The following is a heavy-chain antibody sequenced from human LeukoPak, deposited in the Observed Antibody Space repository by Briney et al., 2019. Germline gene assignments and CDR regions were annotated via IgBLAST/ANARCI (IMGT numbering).Heavy chain of an antibody. Sequence: SETLSLTCTVSGGSISSSSYYWGSIRQPPGKGLEWIGNIYYSGSTYYIPSLKSRVTISVDTSKNQFSLKLSSVTAADTAVYYCARAPYYYDSSGYEDWGQGTLVTVSS. CDR3: ARAPYYYDSSGYED. CDR1: GGSISSSSYY. CDR2: IYYSGST. V-gene: IGHV4-39*07. D-gene: IGHD3-22*01. J-gene: IGHJ4*02.